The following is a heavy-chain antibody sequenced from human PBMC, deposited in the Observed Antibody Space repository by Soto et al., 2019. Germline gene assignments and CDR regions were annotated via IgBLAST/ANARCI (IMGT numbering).Heavy chain of an antibody. CDR2: IYYSGST. D-gene: IGHD4-17*01. CDR3: ARGRSATTVTYWNY. Sequence: QVQLQESGPGLVKPSQTLSLTCTVSGGSISSGGYYWSWIRQHPGKGLEWIGYIYYSGSTYYNPSLKSRVTIAVDTSKNQFSLKLSSVTAADTAVYYCARGRSATTVTYWNYWGQGTLVTVSS. CDR1: GGSISSGGYY. V-gene: IGHV4-31*03. J-gene: IGHJ4*02.